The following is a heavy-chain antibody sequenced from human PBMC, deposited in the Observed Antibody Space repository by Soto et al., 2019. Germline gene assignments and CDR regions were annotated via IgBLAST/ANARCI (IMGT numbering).Heavy chain of an antibody. D-gene: IGHD3-22*01. CDR1: GGSISSGDYY. CDR3: AREREDYYDSSGYDY. CDR2: IYYSGST. J-gene: IGHJ4*02. Sequence: SETLSLTCTVSGGSISSGDYYWSWIRQPPGKGLEWIGYIYYSGSTYYNPSPKSRVTISVDTSKNQFSLKLSSVTAADTAVYYCAREREDYYDSSGYDYWGQGTLVTVSS. V-gene: IGHV4-30-4*01.